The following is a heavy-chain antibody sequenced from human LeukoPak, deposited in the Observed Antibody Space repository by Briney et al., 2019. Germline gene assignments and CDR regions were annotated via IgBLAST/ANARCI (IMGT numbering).Heavy chain of an antibody. CDR2: IFYSGST. J-gene: IGHJ4*02. CDR1: SGSISTSNYY. Sequence: SETLSLTCTLSSGSISTSNYYWGWVRQPPGKALEWIGNIFYSGSTYYSPSLKSRVTISLDTSRNQFSLSLNSVTAADTAVFYCARSMVTTDRNFDHWGQGTLVTVSS. D-gene: IGHD2-21*02. V-gene: IGHV4-39*07. CDR3: ARSMVTTDRNFDH.